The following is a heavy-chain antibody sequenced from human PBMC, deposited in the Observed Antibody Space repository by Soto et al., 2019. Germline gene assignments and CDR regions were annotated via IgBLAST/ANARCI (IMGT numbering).Heavy chain of an antibody. V-gene: IGHV5-51*01. Sequence: GESLKISCKGSGYSFTSYWIGCVRQMPGKGLEWMGIIYPGDSDTRYSPSFQGQVTISADKSISTAYLQWSSLKASDTAMYYCARATISSGWLDDYWGQGTLVTVSS. J-gene: IGHJ4*02. CDR3: ARATISSGWLDDY. CDR2: IYPGDSDT. CDR1: GYSFTSYW. D-gene: IGHD6-19*01.